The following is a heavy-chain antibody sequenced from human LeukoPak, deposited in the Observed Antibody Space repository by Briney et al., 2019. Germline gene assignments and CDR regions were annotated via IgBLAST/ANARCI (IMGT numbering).Heavy chain of an antibody. CDR1: GFTLSSYS. Sequence: GGSLRLSCAASGFTLSSYSRNWVRQAPGKGLDWFSSTSRSSSFIYYAASVKGRFTVSRDNAKNSVYLQMNSLRDEDTAVYYCARDGVGASPGDVFDVWGQGTMVTVSS. J-gene: IGHJ3*01. V-gene: IGHV3-21*01. CDR2: TSRSSSFI. CDR3: ARDGVGASPGDVFDV. D-gene: IGHD1-26*01.